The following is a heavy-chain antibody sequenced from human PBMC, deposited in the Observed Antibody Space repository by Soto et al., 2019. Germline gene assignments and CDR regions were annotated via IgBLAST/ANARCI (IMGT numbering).Heavy chain of an antibody. CDR1: GFIFSNSG. J-gene: IGHJ4*02. CDR3: AKDFGTRALAVPTAKTIGGLDY. D-gene: IGHD2-2*01. Sequence: GGALLLSCASSGFIFSNSGMHWVRQAPGKGLDWVAIIWYDGSNQWYADSVRGRFTISRDNSKNTVSLQMNSLRAEDTAVYYCAKDFGTRALAVPTAKTIGGLDYWGQGAMVTVSS. V-gene: IGHV3-33*06. CDR2: IWYDGSNQ.